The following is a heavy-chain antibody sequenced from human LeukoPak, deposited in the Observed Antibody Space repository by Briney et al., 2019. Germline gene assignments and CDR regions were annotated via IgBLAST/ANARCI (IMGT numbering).Heavy chain of an antibody. CDR3: ARGVEPPSANTLAY. D-gene: IGHD1-1*01. CDR1: GGTIISSN. CDR2: LYSDGNT. J-gene: IGHJ4*02. Sequence: PGGSLRLSCAASGGTIISSNKSWGRQAPGKGLEWVSVLYSDGNTKYADSVQGRFTISRDNSKNTLYLEMNILIPDDTAVYYCARGVEPPSANTLAYWGQGTLVTVSS. V-gene: IGHV3-53*01.